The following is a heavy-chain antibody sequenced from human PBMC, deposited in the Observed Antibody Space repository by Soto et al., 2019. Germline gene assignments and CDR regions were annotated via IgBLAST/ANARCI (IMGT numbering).Heavy chain of an antibody. CDR1: GYAFTSYY. CDR2: INPSGGST. D-gene: IGHD3-22*01. J-gene: IGHJ6*02. CDR3: ARDYYDSSGISSSGMDV. Sequence: GASVKVSCKASGYAFTSYYMHWVRQAPGQGLEWMGIINPSGGSTGYAQKFQGRVTMTRDTSTSTVYMELSSLRSEDTAVYYCARDYYDSSGISSSGMDVWGQGTTVTVSS. V-gene: IGHV1-46*01.